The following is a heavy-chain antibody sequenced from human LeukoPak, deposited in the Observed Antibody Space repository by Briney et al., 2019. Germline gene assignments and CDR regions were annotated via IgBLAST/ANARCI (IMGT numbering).Heavy chain of an antibody. D-gene: IGHD3-10*01. Sequence: PGGSLRLSCAASGFTFNDYAMHWVRQAPGKGLEWVSGISWNSGSIGYADSVKGRFTISRDNTKNLLYLQMNSLRAEDTSVYYCARDAYYGSGSPQNYWGQGTLATVSS. CDR1: GFTFNDYA. V-gene: IGHV3-9*01. CDR2: ISWNSGSI. J-gene: IGHJ4*02. CDR3: ARDAYYGSGSPQNY.